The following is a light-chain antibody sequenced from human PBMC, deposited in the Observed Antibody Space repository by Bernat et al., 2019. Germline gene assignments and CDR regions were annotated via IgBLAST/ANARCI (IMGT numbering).Light chain of an antibody. J-gene: IGLJ3*02. V-gene: IGLV10-54*01. CDR1: SNNVGHEG. CDR3: SAWDSSLTAWV. Sequence: QAGLTQPPSVSKGLRQTATLTCTGNSNNVGHEGATWLQQHQGHPPKLLSYRNNNRPSGISERLSASRSGNTASLTITGLQPEDEAEYYCSAWDSSLTAWVFGGGTKLTVL. CDR2: RNN.